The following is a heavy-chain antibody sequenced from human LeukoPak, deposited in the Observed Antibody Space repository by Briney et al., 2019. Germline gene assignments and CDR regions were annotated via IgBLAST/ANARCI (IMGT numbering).Heavy chain of an antibody. V-gene: IGHV3-7*01. CDR3: ARDGYSYGSDY. Sequence: GGSLRLSCAASGFTFSTSWMNWIRQAPGKGPEWVANLNHDGSEKYYVDSVKGRFIISRDNAKNSLSLQMNSLRAEDTAVYYCARDGYSYGSDYWGQGTLVTVSS. J-gene: IGHJ4*02. CDR1: GFTFSTSW. CDR2: LNHDGSEK. D-gene: IGHD5-18*01.